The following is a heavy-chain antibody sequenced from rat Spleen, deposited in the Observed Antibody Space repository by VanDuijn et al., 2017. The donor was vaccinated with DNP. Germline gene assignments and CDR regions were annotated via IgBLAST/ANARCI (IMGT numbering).Heavy chain of an antibody. CDR3: ARARPWFAY. J-gene: IGHJ3*01. V-gene: IGHV4-2*01. CDR1: GFNFNDYW. CDR2: INKDSSIL. Sequence: EVKLVESGGGLVQPGRSLKLSCATSGFNFNDYWMGWVRQAPGKGLDWIGEINKDSSILNYTPSLKDKFTISRDNAQNTLYLQMSKLGSEDTAIYYCARARPWFAYWGQGTLVTVSS.